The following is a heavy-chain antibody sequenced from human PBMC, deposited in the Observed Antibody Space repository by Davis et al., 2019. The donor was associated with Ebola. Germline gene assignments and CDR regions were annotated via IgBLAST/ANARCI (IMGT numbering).Heavy chain of an antibody. Sequence: ESLKISCAASGFTFSSYSMNWVRQSPGKGLEWIGEINHRGSTNYNPSLKRRVTISLDMSKNQFSLKLSSVTAADTAVYYCATDYGASWGRGTLVTVSS. CDR3: ATDYGAS. J-gene: IGHJ4*02. V-gene: IGHV4-34*08. CDR1: GFTFSSYS. D-gene: IGHD4-17*01. CDR2: INHRGST.